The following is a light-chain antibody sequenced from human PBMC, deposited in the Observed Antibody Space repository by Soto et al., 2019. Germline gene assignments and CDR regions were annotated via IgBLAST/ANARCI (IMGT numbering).Light chain of an antibody. CDR3: GTWDSSLSAGRV. V-gene: IGLV1-51*01. CDR1: SSNIGNNY. CDR2: DNN. Sequence: QSGLTQPPSVSAAPGQKVTISCAGSSSNIGNNYVSWYQQLPGTAPKLLIYDNNKRPSGIPDRFSGSKSGTSATLGITGLQTGDEADYYCGTWDSSLSAGRVFGGGTQLTVL. J-gene: IGLJ7*01.